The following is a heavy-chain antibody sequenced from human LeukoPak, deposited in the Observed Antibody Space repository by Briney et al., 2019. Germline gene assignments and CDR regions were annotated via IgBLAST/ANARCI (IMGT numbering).Heavy chain of an antibody. V-gene: IGHV3-48*04. Sequence: GGSLRLSCAASGFTFSTFSMNWVRQAPGKGPEWVSYISSSSSTTYYADSVKGRFTISRDNAKNSLYLQMNSLRAEDTAVYYCVRRGLIVTEYLERWGQGTLVIVSS. D-gene: IGHD3-10*01. CDR1: GFTFSTFS. CDR2: ISSSSSTT. CDR3: VRRGLIVTEYLER. J-gene: IGHJ1*01.